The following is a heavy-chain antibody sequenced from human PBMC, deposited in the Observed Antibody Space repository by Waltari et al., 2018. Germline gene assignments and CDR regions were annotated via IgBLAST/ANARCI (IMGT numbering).Heavy chain of an antibody. CDR1: KFTFSSYE. D-gene: IGHD2-2*01. CDR2: ISDSGSDI. J-gene: IGHJ3*02. V-gene: IGHV3-48*03. Sequence: EVQLVESGGGLVQPGGSLRLSCAASKFTFSSYEMNWVRQAPGKGLEWVSYISDSGSDISYADSVTGRFTISRDNAKSSLSLQMNNLRADDTAVYYCALESAVSNYDAFDIWGQGTMVTVSS. CDR3: ALESAVSNYDAFDI.